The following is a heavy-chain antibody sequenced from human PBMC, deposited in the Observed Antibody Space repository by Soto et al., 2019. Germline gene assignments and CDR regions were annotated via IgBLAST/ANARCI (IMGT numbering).Heavy chain of an antibody. CDR1: GGTFSSYA. CDR3: ARDLVRIAAAGGWFDP. D-gene: IGHD6-13*01. CDR2: IIPIFGTA. V-gene: IGHV1-69*01. J-gene: IGHJ5*02. Sequence: QVQLVQSGAEVKKPGSSVKVSCKASGGTFSSYAISWVRQAPGQGLEWMGGIIPIFGTANYAQKFQGRVTITADESTSTAYMELSSLRSEDTAVYYWARDLVRIAAAGGWFDPWGQGTLVTVSS.